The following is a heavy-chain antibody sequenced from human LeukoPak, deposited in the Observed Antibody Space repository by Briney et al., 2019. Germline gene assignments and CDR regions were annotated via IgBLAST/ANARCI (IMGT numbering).Heavy chain of an antibody. V-gene: IGHV3-53*04. CDR3: AREKWLSSYYYYGMDV. J-gene: IGHJ6*02. D-gene: IGHD6-19*01. CDR2: IYSGGST. Sequence: GGSLRLSCAASGFTFSSYAMSWVRQAPGKGLEWVSVIYSGGSTYYADSVKGRFTISRHNSKNTLYLQMNSLRAEDTAVYYCAREKWLSSYYYYGMDVWGQGTTVTVSS. CDR1: GFTFSSYA.